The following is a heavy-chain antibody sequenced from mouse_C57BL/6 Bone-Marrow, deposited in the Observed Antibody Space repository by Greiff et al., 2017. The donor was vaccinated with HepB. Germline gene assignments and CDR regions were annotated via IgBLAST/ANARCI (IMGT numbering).Heavy chain of an antibody. J-gene: IGHJ1*03. CDR2: IDPEDGDT. CDR3: TTNYGRSDWYFDV. D-gene: IGHD1-1*01. Sequence: EVQLQQSGAELVRPGASVKLSCTASGFNIKDYYMHWVKQRPEQGLEWIGRIDPEDGDTEYAPKFQGKATMTADTSSNTAYLQLSSLTSEDTAVYYCTTNYGRSDWYFDVWGTGTTVTVSS. V-gene: IGHV14-1*01. CDR1: GFNIKDYY.